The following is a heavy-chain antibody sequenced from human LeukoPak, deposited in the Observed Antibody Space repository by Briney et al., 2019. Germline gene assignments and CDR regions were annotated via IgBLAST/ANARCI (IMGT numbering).Heavy chain of an antibody. Sequence: SETLSLTCTVSGGSISSYYWSWIRQPPGKGLEGIGYIYYSGSNNYNPSLKSRVTISVDTSKNQFSLKLSSVTAADTAVYYCARGGCTNGVCYREFSYYYGMDVWGQGTTVTVSS. J-gene: IGHJ6*02. D-gene: IGHD2-8*01. V-gene: IGHV4-59*01. CDR2: IYYSGSN. CDR3: ARGGCTNGVCYREFSYYYGMDV. CDR1: GGSISSYY.